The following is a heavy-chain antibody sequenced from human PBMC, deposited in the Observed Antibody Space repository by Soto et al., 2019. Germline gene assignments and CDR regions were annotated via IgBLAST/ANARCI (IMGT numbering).Heavy chain of an antibody. CDR1: GFTFDDYG. CDR2: INWNGGST. D-gene: IGHD6-13*01. Sequence: GGSLRLSCAASGFTFDDYGMSWVRQAPGKGLEWVSGINWNGGSTGYADSVKGRFTISRDNAKNSLYLQMNSLRAEDTALYYCARDREGEIAAAGTTYYGMDVWGQGTTVTVSS. CDR3: ARDREGEIAAAGTTYYGMDV. J-gene: IGHJ6*02. V-gene: IGHV3-20*04.